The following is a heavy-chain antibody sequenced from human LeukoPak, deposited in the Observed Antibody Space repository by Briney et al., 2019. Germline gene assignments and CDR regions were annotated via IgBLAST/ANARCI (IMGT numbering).Heavy chain of an antibody. CDR3: ARVPCSSTSCNNWFES. D-gene: IGHD2-2*02. CDR2: IIPILGIA. CDR1: GGTFSSYA. V-gene: IGHV1-69*04. J-gene: IGHJ5*01. Sequence: SVKVSCKASGGTFSSYAISWVRQAPGQGLEWMGRIIPILGIANYAQKFQGRVAITADESTSTAYMELSSLRSEDTAVYYCARVPCSSTSCNNWFESWGQGTLVTVSS.